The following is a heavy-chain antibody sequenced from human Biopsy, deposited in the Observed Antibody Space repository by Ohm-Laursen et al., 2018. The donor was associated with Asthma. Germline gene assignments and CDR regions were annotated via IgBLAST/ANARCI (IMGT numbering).Heavy chain of an antibody. V-gene: IGHV3-7*01. CDR3: ARTFHFWSPYHAEHYQL. CDR2: IKHDGSEN. Sequence: LRLSCTASGFTFGDYWMSWVRQVPGRGLEWVANIKHDGSENNHVDSLKGRFTISRDNAKNSLYLQMNNLRAEDTAVYYCARTFHFWSPYHAEHYQLWGQGTLVTVSS. J-gene: IGHJ1*01. CDR1: GFTFGDYW. D-gene: IGHD3-3*02.